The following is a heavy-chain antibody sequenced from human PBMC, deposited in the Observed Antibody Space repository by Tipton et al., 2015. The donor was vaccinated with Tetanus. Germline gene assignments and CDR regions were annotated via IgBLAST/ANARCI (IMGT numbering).Heavy chain of an antibody. Sequence: TLSLTCTVSGGSVSSGSYYWSWIRQPPGKGLEWIGYFFYSGSTNYNPSLKSRVSMAVGTSKNQFPLQLRSVTAADTAVYYCARGDGYHYYYHMDVWGRGTTVTVSS. V-gene: IGHV4-61*01. J-gene: IGHJ6*04. CDR1: GGSVSSGSYY. CDR3: ARGDGYHYYYHMDV. D-gene: IGHD1-26*01. CDR2: FFYSGST.